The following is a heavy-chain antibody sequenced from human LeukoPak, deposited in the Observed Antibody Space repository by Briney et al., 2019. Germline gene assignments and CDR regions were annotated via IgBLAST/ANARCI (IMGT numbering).Heavy chain of an antibody. CDR3: ARRNTYDILTGYYYYMDV. CDR1: GYTFTSYD. D-gene: IGHD3-9*01. Sequence: ASVKVSCKASGYTFTSYDINWVRQATGQGLEWMGWMNPNSGNTGYAQKFQGRVTMTRNTSISTAYMELSSLRSEDSAVYYCARRNTYDILTGYYYYMDVWGKGTTVNVSS. CDR2: MNPNSGNT. V-gene: IGHV1-8*01. J-gene: IGHJ6*03.